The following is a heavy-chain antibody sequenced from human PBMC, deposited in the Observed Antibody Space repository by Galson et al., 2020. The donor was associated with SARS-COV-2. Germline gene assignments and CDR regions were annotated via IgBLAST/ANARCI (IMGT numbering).Heavy chain of an antibody. J-gene: IGHJ4*02. CDR3: ARGVLLRRKMIVVVITQYYFDY. D-gene: IGHD3-22*01. Sequence: ASVKVSCKASGYTFTSYDINWVRQATGQGLEWMGWMNPNSGNTGYAQKFQGRVTMNRNTSISTAYMELSSLRSEDTAVYYCARGVLLRRKMIVVVITQYYFDYWGQGTLVTVSS. CDR1: GYTFTSYD. CDR2: MNPNSGNT. V-gene: IGHV1-8*01.